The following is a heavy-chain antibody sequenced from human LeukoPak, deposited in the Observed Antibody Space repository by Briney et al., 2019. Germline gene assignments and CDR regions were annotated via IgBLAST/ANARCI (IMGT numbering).Heavy chain of an antibody. Sequence: GASVKVSCKASGYTFTSYYMHWVRQAPGQGLEWMGIINPSGGSTSYAQKFQGRVTMTRDMSTSTVYMELSSLRSEDTAVYYCARGIPIAYYDYVWGIRQDWGQGTLVTVSS. CDR2: INPSGGST. CDR1: GYTFTSYY. V-gene: IGHV1-46*01. CDR3: ARGIPIAYYDYVWGIRQD. J-gene: IGHJ4*02. D-gene: IGHD3-16*01.